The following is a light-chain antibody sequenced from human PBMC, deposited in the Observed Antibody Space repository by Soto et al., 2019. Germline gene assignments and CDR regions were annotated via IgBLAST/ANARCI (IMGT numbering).Light chain of an antibody. J-gene: IGKJ5*01. CDR1: HILLHNNTYTY. V-gene: IGKV2-28*01. Sequence: DIVMTQSPLSLPVTAGEPASISCRSSHILLHNNTYTYLDWYVQKPGQSPQLLIYFGATRAPGVPDRFSGSGAGTDFTLKINRVEADDVWTYYCRQALQSLTFGQGTRLEI. CDR3: RQALQSLT. CDR2: FGA.